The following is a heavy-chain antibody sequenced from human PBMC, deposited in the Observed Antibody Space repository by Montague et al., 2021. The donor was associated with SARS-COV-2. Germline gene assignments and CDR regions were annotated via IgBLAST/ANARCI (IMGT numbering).Heavy chain of an antibody. CDR2: INHSGSI. J-gene: IGHJ5*02. D-gene: IGHD3-3*01. CDR1: GGSISSYY. Sequence: SETLSLTCTVSGGSISSYYWSWIRQSPGKGLGWIGEINHSGSINYNPSLKSRVTISVDTSKNQFSLKLSSVTAADTAAYYCARGRTDLGAYYEFWSGYYWSGQNWFDPWGQGTLVTVSS. V-gene: IGHV4-34*01. CDR3: ARGRTDLGAYYEFWSGYYWSGQNWFDP.